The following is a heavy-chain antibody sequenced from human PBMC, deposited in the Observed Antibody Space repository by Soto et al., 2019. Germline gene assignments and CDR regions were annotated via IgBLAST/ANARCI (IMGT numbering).Heavy chain of an antibody. CDR1: GGTFSSYT. CDR3: ARDELRYLIDS. CDR2: IIPILGIA. V-gene: IGHV1-69*08. Sequence: QVQMVQSGAEVKKPGSSVKVSCKASGGTFSSYTISWVRQAPGQGLEWMGRIIPILGIANYAQKFQGRVTITADKSTSTAYMELSSLRSEDTAVYYCARDELRYLIDSWGQGTLVTVSS. J-gene: IGHJ4*02. D-gene: IGHD4-17*01.